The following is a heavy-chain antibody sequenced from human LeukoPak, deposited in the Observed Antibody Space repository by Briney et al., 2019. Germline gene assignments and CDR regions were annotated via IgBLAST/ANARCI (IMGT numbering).Heavy chain of an antibody. CDR3: AKRNDWNYSHYYMDV. CDR1: GYTFTSYY. D-gene: IGHD3-9*01. Sequence: ASVKVSCKASGYTFTSYYMHWVRQAPGQGLEWMGIINPSGGSTSYAQKFQGRVTMTRDTSTSTVYMELSSLRSEDTAVYYCAKRNDWNYSHYYMDVWGKGTTVTVSS. CDR2: INPSGGST. J-gene: IGHJ6*03. V-gene: IGHV1-46*01.